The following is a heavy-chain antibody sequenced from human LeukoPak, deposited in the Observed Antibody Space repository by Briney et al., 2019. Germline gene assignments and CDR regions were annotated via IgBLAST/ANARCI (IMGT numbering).Heavy chain of an antibody. CDR1: GYTFTNYD. CDR3: ISSGYYFGFDY. Sequence: ASVKVSCKASGYTFTNYDINRVRQATGQGLEWMGWMNPNSGNTGYAQKFQGRVTMTSNTSISTAYMELSSLRSEDTAVYYCISSGYYFGFDYWGQGTLVTVSS. D-gene: IGHD3-22*01. CDR2: MNPNSGNT. J-gene: IGHJ4*02. V-gene: IGHV1-8*01.